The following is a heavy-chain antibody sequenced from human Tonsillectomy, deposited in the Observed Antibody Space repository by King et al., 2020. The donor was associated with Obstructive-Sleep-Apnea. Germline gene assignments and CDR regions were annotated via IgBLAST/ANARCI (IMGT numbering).Heavy chain of an antibody. CDR3: ARGGWGSSWPFDY. Sequence: QVQLQQWGAGLLKPSETLSLTCAVYGGSFSGYYWSWIRQPPGKGLEWIGEINHSGSTNYNPSLKSRVTISLYTSMNQFSLELSSVTAADTAVYYCARGGWGSSWPFDYWGQGTLVTVSS. V-gene: IGHV4-34*01. CDR2: INHSGST. D-gene: IGHD6-13*01. CDR1: GGSFSGYY. J-gene: IGHJ4*02.